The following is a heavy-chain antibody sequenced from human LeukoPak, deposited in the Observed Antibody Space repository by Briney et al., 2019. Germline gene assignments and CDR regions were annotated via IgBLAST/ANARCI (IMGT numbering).Heavy chain of an antibody. CDR2: IYHSGST. CDR1: GGSISSGGYY. D-gene: IGHD2-2*01. J-gene: IGHJ5*02. Sequence: SETLSLTCTVSGGSISSGGYYWSWIRQHPGKGLEWIGYIYHSGSTYYNPSLKSRVTISVDTSKNQFSLKLSSVTAADTAVYYCARSDGSTLDPWGQGPLVTVSS. V-gene: IGHV4-31*03. CDR3: ARSDGSTLDP.